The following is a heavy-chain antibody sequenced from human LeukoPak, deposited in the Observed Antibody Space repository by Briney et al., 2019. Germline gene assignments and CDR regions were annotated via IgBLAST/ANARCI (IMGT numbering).Heavy chain of an antibody. J-gene: IGHJ4*02. Sequence: GGSLRLSCAASGIIVRSNCMFWVRQAPGKGLEWVSLIYSGDSTYYADSVKGRFTISRDTSKNTVYLQMNSLRAEDTAVYYCARLVVPAAYFDYWGQGTLVTVSS. V-gene: IGHV3-66*02. CDR3: ARLVVPAAYFDY. CDR2: IYSGDST. CDR1: GIIVRSNC. D-gene: IGHD2-2*01.